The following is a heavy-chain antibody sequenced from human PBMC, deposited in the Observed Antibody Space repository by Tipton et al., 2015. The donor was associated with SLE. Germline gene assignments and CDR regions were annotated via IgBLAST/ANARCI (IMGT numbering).Heavy chain of an antibody. V-gene: IGHV4-31*02. Sequence: LRLSCTVSGGSISSGGYYWSWIRQHPGKGLEWIGYIYYSGSTYYNPSLKSRVIISVDTSKNQFSLKLSSVTAADTAVYYCASHSTHYCSSTSCYFDYWGQGTLVTVPS. J-gene: IGHJ4*02. CDR2: IYYSGST. D-gene: IGHD2-2*01. CDR1: GGSISSGGYY. CDR3: ASHSTHYCSSTSCYFDY.